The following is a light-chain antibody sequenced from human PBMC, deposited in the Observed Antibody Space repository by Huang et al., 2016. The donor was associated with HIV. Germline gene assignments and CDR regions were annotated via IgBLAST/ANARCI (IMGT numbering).Light chain of an antibody. CDR2: DAY. Sequence: EIVLTQSPATLSLSPGERATLSCRASQSVSSYLAWYQQKPGHAPRLLIYDAYNRDTGIPARFSGCGSGTDFTLTSSSLEPEDFAVYYCQQRSNWPPAFGQGTRLEIK. CDR3: QQRSNWPPA. V-gene: IGKV3-11*01. CDR1: QSVSSY. J-gene: IGKJ5*01.